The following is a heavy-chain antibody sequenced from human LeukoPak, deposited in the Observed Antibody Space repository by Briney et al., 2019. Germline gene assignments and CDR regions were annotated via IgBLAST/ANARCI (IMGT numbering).Heavy chain of an antibody. CDR1: GGSFSNNNW. D-gene: IGHD2-15*01. J-gene: IGHJ4*02. Sequence: PSETLSLTCVVSGGSFSNNNWWSWVRQPPGKGLAWIGEIYHTGRTNYNPSLKSRVTISLDKSKNQFSLNLSSVTAADTAVYYCARGVDRGGPPDFDYWGQGTLVTVSS. V-gene: IGHV4-4*02. CDR2: IYHTGRT. CDR3: ARGVDRGGPPDFDY.